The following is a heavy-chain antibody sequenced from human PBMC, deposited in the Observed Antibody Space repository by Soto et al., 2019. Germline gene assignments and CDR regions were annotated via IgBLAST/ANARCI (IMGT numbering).Heavy chain of an antibody. CDR2: ISSSSSYT. V-gene: IGHV3-11*06. J-gene: IGHJ6*02. CDR3: ARDNYYDSSGYYHDYYYYGMDV. Sequence: PGGSLKISSASSGFTVSYYCMSWIGKTPGKGLEWVSYISSSSSYTNYADSVKGRFTISRDNAKNSLYLQMNSLRAEDTAVYYCARDNYYDSSGYYHDYYYYGMDVWGQGTTVTVSS. D-gene: IGHD3-22*01. CDR1: GFTVSYYC.